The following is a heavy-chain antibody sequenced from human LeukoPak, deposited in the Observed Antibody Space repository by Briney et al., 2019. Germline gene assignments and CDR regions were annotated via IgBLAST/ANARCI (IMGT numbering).Heavy chain of an antibody. Sequence: SETLSLTCAVYGGSFSGYYWSWNRQPPGKGLEWIGEINHSGSTNYNPSLKSRVTISVDTSKNQFSLKLSSVTAADTAVYYCARSLANVPAASLTGAPPESWGQGTLVTVSS. CDR2: INHSGST. V-gene: IGHV4-34*01. CDR1: GGSFSGYY. J-gene: IGHJ5*02. CDR3: ARSLANVPAASLTGAPPES. D-gene: IGHD2-2*01.